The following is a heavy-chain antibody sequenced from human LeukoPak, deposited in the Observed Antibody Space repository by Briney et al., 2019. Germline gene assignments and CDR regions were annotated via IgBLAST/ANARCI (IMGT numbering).Heavy chain of an antibody. D-gene: IGHD3-10*01. CDR2: LTRTGRTT. J-gene: IGHJ4*02. CDR1: GFTFNTHA. V-gene: IGHV3-23*01. Sequence: PGRSLRLSCAASGFTFNTHAMSWVRQAPEKGLEWVSSLTRTGRTTYYADSVKGRFTISRDNLKNTVYLQMNSLRGEDTAIYYCAKDRPNFYEASGSYYKMKGDFWGQGTLVTVSS. CDR3: AKDRPNFYEASGSYYKMKGDF.